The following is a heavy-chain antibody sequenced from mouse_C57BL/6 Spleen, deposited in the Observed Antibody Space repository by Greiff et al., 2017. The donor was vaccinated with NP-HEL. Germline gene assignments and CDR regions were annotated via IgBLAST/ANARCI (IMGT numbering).Heavy chain of an antibody. D-gene: IGHD4-1*02. CDR2: SRNKANDYTT. CDR3: ARATNWALDY. Sequence: EVQGVESGGGLVQSGRSLRLSCATSGFTFSDFYMEWVRQAPGKGLEWIAASRNKANDYTTEYSASVKGRFIVSRDTSQSILYLQMNALRAEDTAIYYCARATNWALDYWGKGTTLTVSS. J-gene: IGHJ2*01. CDR1: GFTFSDFY. V-gene: IGHV7-1*01.